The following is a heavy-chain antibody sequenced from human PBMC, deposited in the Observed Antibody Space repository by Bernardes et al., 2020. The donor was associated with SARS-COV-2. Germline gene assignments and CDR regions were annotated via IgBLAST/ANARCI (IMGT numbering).Heavy chain of an antibody. Sequence: ASVKVSCKASGYTFTSYYMHWVRQAPGQGLEWMGFIDPSAGSTTYTQKFQGRVTMTRDTSTSTVYMEMSSLRSEDTAVYYCARDFSSGTGYKYGHPNYWGQGTLVTVSS. V-gene: IGHV1-46*01. D-gene: IGHD5-12*01. CDR2: IDPSAGST. J-gene: IGHJ4*02. CDR1: GYTFTSYY. CDR3: ARDFSSGTGYKYGHPNY.